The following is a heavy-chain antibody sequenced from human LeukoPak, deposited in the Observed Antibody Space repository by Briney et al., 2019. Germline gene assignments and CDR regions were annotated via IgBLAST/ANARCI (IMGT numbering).Heavy chain of an antibody. CDR1: GFTFSNYA. Sequence: GGPLRLSCAASGFTFSNYAMSWVRQAPGKGLEWVSPITGNGGNTYYADSVKGRFTITRDNSKNTLYLQMNSMRAEDTAVDYCAKDLITIVRGVITSGEYWGQGKLAMVSS. D-gene: IGHD3-10*01. J-gene: IGHJ1*01. CDR3: AKDLITIVRGVITSGEY. CDR2: ITGNGGNT. V-gene: IGHV3-23*01.